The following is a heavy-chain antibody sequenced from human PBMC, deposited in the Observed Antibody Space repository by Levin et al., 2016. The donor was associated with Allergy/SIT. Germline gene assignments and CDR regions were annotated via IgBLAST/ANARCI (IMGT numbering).Heavy chain of an antibody. Sequence: SETLSLTCTVSGGSISSSSYYWGWIRQPPGKGLEWIGSIYYSGSTYYNPSLKSRVTISVDTSKNQFSLKLSSVTAADTAVYYCARPVVEDFWSGYYPLNWFDPWGQGTLVTVSS. J-gene: IGHJ5*02. CDR1: GGSISSSSYY. V-gene: IGHV4-39*01. CDR2: IYYSGST. CDR3: ARPVVEDFWSGYYPLNWFDP. D-gene: IGHD3-3*01.